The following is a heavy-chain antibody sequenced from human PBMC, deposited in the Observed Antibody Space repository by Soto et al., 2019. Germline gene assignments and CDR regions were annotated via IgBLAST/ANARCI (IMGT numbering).Heavy chain of an antibody. D-gene: IGHD1-26*01. CDR3: ANGRDTVRDYYRLDV. J-gene: IGHJ6*02. Sequence: QVQLVESGGGVVQPGKSLRLSCVVSGLTFRDSGMHWVRQAPGKGLEWVAVISFDGSERHYRDSVKGRFSISRDNSRKTHNLQMNMLRGGVSAVDDCANGRDTVRDYYRLDVWGQGSTVTVSS. CDR1: GLTFRDSG. V-gene: IGHV3-30*18. CDR2: ISFDGSER.